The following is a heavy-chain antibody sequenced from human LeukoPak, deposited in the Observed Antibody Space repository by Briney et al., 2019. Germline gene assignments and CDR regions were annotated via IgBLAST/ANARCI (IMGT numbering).Heavy chain of an antibody. CDR1: GFTFSSHA. J-gene: IGHJ4*02. CDR3: AKAAGRGYNYGDYFNY. V-gene: IGHV3-23*01. CDR2: ISGSGGST. D-gene: IGHD5-18*01. Sequence: GGSLRLSCAASGFTFSSHAMSWVRQAPGKGLEWVSAISGSGGSTYYADSVKGRFTISRDNSKNTLYLQMNSLRAEDTAVYYCAKAAGRGYNYGDYFNYWGQGTLVTVSS.